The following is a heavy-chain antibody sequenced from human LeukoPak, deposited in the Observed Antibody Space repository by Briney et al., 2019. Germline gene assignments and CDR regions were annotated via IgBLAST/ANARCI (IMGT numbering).Heavy chain of an antibody. J-gene: IGHJ4*02. D-gene: IGHD3-22*01. CDR3: ARAEADSSGYYYED. V-gene: IGHV3-30-3*01. CDR1: GFTFSSYA. Sequence: PGRSLRLSCAASGFTFSSYAMHWVRQAPGKGLEWVAVISYDGSIKYYADSVKGRFTISRDNSKNTLYLQMNSLRAEDTAVYYCARAEADSSGYYYEDWGQGTLVTVSS. CDR2: ISYDGSIK.